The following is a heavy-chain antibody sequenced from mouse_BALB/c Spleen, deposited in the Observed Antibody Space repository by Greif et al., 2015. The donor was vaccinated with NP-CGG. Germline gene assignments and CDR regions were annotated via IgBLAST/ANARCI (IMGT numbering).Heavy chain of an antibody. CDR1: GFTFSSYT. D-gene: IGHD2-3*01. V-gene: IGHV5-6-4*01. CDR2: ISSGGSYT. CDR3: TRDSSLYDGYYGAMDY. J-gene: IGHJ4*01. Sequence: EVQLVESGGGLVKPGGSLKLSCAASGFTFSSYTMSWVRQTPEKRLEWVATISSGGSYTYYPDSVKGRFTISRDNAKNTLYLQMSSLKSEDTAMYYCTRDSSLYDGYYGAMDYWGQGTSVTVSS.